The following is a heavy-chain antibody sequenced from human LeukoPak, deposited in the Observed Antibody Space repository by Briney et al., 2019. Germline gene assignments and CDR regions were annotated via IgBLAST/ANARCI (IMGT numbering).Heavy chain of an antibody. CDR3: ARGDLTGHLCWFDP. D-gene: IGHD3-9*01. CDR2: ISSSSSHI. J-gene: IGHJ5*02. V-gene: IGHV3-21*01. CDR1: GFTFSDYD. Sequence: GGSLRLSCAASGFTFSDYDMNWVRQAPGKGLEWVSFISSSSSHIYYADSLKGRFTVSRDNAKKSLYLQMNSLRAEDTAVYYCARGDLTGHLCWFDPWGQGTLVTVSS.